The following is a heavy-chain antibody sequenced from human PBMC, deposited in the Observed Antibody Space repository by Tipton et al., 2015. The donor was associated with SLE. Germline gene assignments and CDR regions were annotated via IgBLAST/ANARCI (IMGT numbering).Heavy chain of an antibody. Sequence: SLRLSCAASGFNFRGYWMTWVRQAPGKGLEWVSGINSEGGTVYADSVKGRFTISRDISKNMVFLQMNSLRAEDTAIYYCAKDPLGSGPNFDYWGQGTLVTVCS. CDR1: GFNFRGYW. J-gene: IGHJ4*02. CDR3: AKDPLGSGPNFDY. V-gene: IGHV3-23*01. CDR2: INSEGGT. D-gene: IGHD3-10*01.